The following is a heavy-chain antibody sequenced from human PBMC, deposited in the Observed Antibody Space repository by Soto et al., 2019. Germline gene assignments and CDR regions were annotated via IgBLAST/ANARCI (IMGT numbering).Heavy chain of an antibody. CDR3: ARGGMVRVDYNWFDP. V-gene: IGHV4-30-2*01. Sequence: QLQLQESGSGLVKPSQTLSLTCAVSGGSISSGGYSWSWIRQPPGKGLEWIGYIYHSGSTYYNPSLKGRVTISVDRSKNQFSLKLSSVTAADTAVYYCARGGMVRVDYNWFDPWGQGTLVTVSS. CDR2: IYHSGST. CDR1: GGSISSGGYS. D-gene: IGHD3-10*01. J-gene: IGHJ5*02.